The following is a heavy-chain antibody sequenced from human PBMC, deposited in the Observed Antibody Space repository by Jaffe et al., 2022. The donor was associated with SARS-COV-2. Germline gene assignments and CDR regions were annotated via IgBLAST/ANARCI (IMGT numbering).Heavy chain of an antibody. Sequence: QVQLQESGPGLVKPSQTLSLTCTVSGGSISSTNYYWSWIRQSAGRGLEWIGRMSTSGRAHYNPSLKSRVTISIDTSKNQFSLKLSSVTAADTAVYYCVREWEFSDSSGYYYYYGLDVWGQGTAVTVSS. CDR2: MSTSGRA. CDR3: VREWEFSDSSGYYYYYGLDV. V-gene: IGHV4-61*02. J-gene: IGHJ6*02. CDR1: GGSISSTNYY. D-gene: IGHD3-22*01.